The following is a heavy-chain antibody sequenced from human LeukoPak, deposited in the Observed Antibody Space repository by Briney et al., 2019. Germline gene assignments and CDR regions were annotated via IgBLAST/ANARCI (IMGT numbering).Heavy chain of an antibody. CDR3: APGSTHGNRGSWFDP. Sequence: SETLSLTCAVSGGSILTTNWWSWVRQTPGKGLEWIGEVHLSGASNYNPSLKSRVSMSIDKSKNQLSLKLTSVTAADTAVYFCAPGSTHGNRGSWFDPWGQGILVTVSS. J-gene: IGHJ5*02. CDR2: VHLSGAS. V-gene: IGHV4-4*02. CDR1: GGSILTTNW. D-gene: IGHD3-16*01.